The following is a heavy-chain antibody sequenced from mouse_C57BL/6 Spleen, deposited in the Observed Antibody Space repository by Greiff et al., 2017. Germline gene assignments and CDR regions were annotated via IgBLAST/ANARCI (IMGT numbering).Heavy chain of an antibody. Sequence: QVQLKQSGAELVKPGASVKISCKASGYAFSSYWMHWVKQRPGKGLEWIGQLYPGDGDTNYNGKFKGKATLTADKSSSTAYMPLSSLTAEDSAVYVRARVRNDEGAMDYWGQGTSLTVSS. V-gene: IGHV1-80*01. CDR2: LYPGDGDT. J-gene: IGHJ4*01. CDR3: ARVRNDEGAMDY. CDR1: GYAFSSYW.